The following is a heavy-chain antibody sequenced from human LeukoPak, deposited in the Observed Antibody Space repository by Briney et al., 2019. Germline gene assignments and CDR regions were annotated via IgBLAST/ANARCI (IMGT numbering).Heavy chain of an antibody. V-gene: IGHV1-69*13. J-gene: IGHJ5*02. CDR3: ARDPVPATAILYNWFDP. CDR2: IIPIFGTA. Sequence: SVKVSCKASGGTFSSYAISWVRQAPGQGLEWMGGIIPIFGTANYAQKFQGRVTITADESTSTAYMELSSLRSEDTAVYYCARDPVPATAILYNWFDPWGQGTLVTVSS. D-gene: IGHD2-2*02. CDR1: GGTFSSYA.